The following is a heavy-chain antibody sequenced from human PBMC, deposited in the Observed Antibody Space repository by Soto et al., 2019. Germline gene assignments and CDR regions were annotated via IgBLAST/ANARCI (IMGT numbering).Heavy chain of an antibody. CDR3: ARERRIWGSYRYFDY. D-gene: IGHD3-16*02. J-gene: IGHJ4*02. CDR1: GFTFSSYG. Sequence: QVQLVESGGGVVQPGRSLRLCCAASGFTFSSYGMHWVRQAPGKGLEWVAVIWYDGSNKYYADSVKGRFTISRDNSKNTLYLQMNSLRAEDTAVYYCARERRIWGSYRYFDYWGQGTLVTVSS. V-gene: IGHV3-33*01. CDR2: IWYDGSNK.